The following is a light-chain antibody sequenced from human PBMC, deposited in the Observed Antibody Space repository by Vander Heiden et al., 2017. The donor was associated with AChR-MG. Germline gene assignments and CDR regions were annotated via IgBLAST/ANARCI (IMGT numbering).Light chain of an antibody. CDR2: AAS. CDR3: QQSYHTPWT. J-gene: IGKJ1*01. CDR1: QTVRYF. Sequence: DIQMTQSPSSLSASIGDTVTITCRASQTVRYFLNWYQQKPGKAPKVLIYAASSLRSGVPSRFSGSGSGTDFTLTIRSLQPEDFATYFCQQSYHTPWTFGQGTNVELK. V-gene: IGKV1-39*01.